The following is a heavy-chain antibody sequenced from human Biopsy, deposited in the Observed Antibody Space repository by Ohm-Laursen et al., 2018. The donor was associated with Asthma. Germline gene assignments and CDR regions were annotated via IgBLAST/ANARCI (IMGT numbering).Heavy chain of an antibody. Sequence: SDTLSLTCAVSGGSINNFYWSWIRQPPGKGLESIGHVYYSGSTNYNPSLRSRVTMSLDTSKSQFSLRLTSVTPADTAVYYCVRLADCSGGACYSYGWFDPWGQGTLVTVSS. CDR1: GGSINNFY. V-gene: IGHV4-59*07. CDR2: VYYSGST. J-gene: IGHJ5*02. CDR3: VRLADCSGGACYSYGWFDP. D-gene: IGHD2-15*01.